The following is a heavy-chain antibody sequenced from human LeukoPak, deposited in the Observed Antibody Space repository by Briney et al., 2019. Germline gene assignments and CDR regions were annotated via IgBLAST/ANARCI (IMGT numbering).Heavy chain of an antibody. D-gene: IGHD3-22*01. J-gene: IGHJ4*02. CDR3: VRVPARASSAFYYFDY. CDR2: ISYDGINI. CDR1: GFTFNTYA. V-gene: IGHV3-30-3*01. Sequence: GGSLRLSCTASGFTFNTYAMHWVRQTPGMWLEWVAVISYDGINIYYLDSVKGRFTISRDNSNNTLYLQITSLRPEDTAVYYCVRVPARASSAFYYFDYWGQGTLVTVSS.